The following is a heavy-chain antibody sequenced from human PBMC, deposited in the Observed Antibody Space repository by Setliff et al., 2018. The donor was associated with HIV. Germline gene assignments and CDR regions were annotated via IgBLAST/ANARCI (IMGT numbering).Heavy chain of an antibody. V-gene: IGHV2-5*02. D-gene: IGHD2-15*01. CDR2: IYWDDDK. CDR3: AHQELGYCSGGSCPPPHAFDI. J-gene: IGHJ3*02. CDR1: GFSLSTSGVA. Sequence: SGPTLVNPTHTLTLTCTFSGFSLSTSGVAVAWIRQPPGKALEWLALIYWDDDKHYSPSLKSRLTITKDTSKNQVVLTMTTMDPVDTATYYCAHQELGYCSGGSCPPPHAFDIWGQGTMVTVSS.